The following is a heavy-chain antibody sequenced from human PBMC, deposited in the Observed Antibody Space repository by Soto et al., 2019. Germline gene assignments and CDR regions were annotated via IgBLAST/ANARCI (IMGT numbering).Heavy chain of an antibody. V-gene: IGHV4-34*01. D-gene: IGHD2-2*01. CDR3: ARWDSGVHCLSRTCYATFDY. Sequence: SETLSLTCAVYGGSFSGYYWSWIRQPPGKGLEWIGEINHSGSTNYNPSLKSRVTISVDTSKNQFSLKLSSVTAADTAVYYCARWDSGVHCLSRTCYATFDYWGQGTLVTAPQ. J-gene: IGHJ4*02. CDR1: GGSFSGYY. CDR2: INHSGST.